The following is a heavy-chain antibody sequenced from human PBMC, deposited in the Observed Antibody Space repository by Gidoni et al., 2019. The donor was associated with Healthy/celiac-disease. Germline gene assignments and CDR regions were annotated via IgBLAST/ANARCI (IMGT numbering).Heavy chain of an antibody. CDR2: IKQDGSEK. V-gene: IGHV3-7*03. CDR1: GFTFSSDW. CDR3: ASEEVHGGYYFDY. J-gene: IGHJ4*02. Sequence: EVQLGESGGGLVQPGGSLRLSCAASGFTFSSDWMSWVRQAPGKGLEWVANIKQDGSEKYYVDSVKGRFTISRDNAKNSLYLQMNSLRAEDTAVYYCASEEVHGGYYFDYWGQGTLVTVSS. D-gene: IGHD3-10*01.